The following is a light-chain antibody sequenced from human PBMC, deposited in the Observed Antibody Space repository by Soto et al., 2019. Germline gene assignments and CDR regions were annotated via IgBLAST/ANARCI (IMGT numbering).Light chain of an antibody. V-gene: IGKV1-13*02. CDR3: QQFKSYPFT. Sequence: AVQLTQSPSSLSASVGDRVTLTCRASQGVSSGLAWYHQKPGKAPNLLNYDASTLEGGVPSRFSGSGSGTEFTLTISSLQPEDSATYYCQQFKSYPFTFGQGTKLEIK. J-gene: IGKJ2*01. CDR2: DAS. CDR1: QGVSSG.